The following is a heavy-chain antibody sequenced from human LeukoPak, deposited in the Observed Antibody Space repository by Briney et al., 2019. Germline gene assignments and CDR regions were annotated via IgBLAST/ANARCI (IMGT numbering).Heavy chain of an antibody. V-gene: IGHV3-23*01. J-gene: IGHJ4*02. Sequence: GSLRLSCVASGFTFSSYAMSWVRQAPGKGLDWVSAMSGSGGSTYYADSVKGRFTISRDNSKNTLYLQMSSLRAEDTAVYYCAKDPGRDWGQGTLVTVSS. CDR1: GFTFSSYA. CDR3: AKDPGRD. CDR2: MSGSGGST.